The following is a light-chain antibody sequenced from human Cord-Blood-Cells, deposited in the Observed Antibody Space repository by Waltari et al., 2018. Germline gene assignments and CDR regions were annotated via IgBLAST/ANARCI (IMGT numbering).Light chain of an antibody. CDR1: SPNIGSNY. CDR2: RNN. V-gene: IGLV1-47*01. CDR3: AAWDDSLSGRV. J-gene: IGLJ2*01. Sequence: QSVLTQPPSASGTPGQRVTIHCSGSSPNIGSNYVYWYQQLPGTAPKLLSYRNNQRPSGVPDRFSGSKSGTSASLAISGLRSEDEADYYCAAWDDSLSGRVFGGGTKLTVL.